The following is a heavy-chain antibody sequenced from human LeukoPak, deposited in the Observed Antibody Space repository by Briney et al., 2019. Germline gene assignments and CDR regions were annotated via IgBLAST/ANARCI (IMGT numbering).Heavy chain of an antibody. CDR2: ICSGGST. V-gene: IGHV3-53*01. D-gene: IGHD4-17*01. CDR3: ARDMTTETTGDY. J-gene: IGHJ4*02. Sequence: PGGSLRLSCAASGFTVSSNYMSWVRQAPGKGLEWVSVICSGGSTYYADSVKGRFTISRDNSKNTLYLQMNSLRAEDTAVYYCARDMTTETTGDYWGQGTLVTVSS. CDR1: GFTVSSNY.